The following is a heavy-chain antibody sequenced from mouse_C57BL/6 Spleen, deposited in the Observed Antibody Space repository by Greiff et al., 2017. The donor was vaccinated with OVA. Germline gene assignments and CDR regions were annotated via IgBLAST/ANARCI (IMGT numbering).Heavy chain of an antibody. CDR3: ARAGTRENAMDY. V-gene: IGHV14-2*01. J-gene: IGHJ4*01. CDR1: GFNIKDYY. CDR2: IDPEDGAT. D-gene: IGHD4-1*01. Sequence: EVKLMESGAELVKPGASVKLSCTASGFNIKDYYMHWVKQRTEQGLEWIGRIDPEDGATKYAPKFQGKATIKADTSSNTAYLQLSSLTSEDTAVYYCARAGTRENAMDYWGQGTSVTVSS.